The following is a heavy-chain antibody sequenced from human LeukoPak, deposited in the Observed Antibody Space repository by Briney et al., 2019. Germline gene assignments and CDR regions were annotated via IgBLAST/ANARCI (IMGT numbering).Heavy chain of an antibody. CDR3: ASSIPYCSSSSCYVREESPFED. CDR2: IYHSGNT. CDR1: GGSFSGYY. Sequence: SETLSLTCAVYGGSFSGYYWGWIRQPPGKGLEWIGSIYHSGNTYYNPSLKSRVTISVDMSKTQFSLKLTSVTAADTAVYYCASSIPYCSSSSCYVREESPFEDWGQGTLVTVSA. D-gene: IGHD2-2*01. V-gene: IGHV4-38-2*01. J-gene: IGHJ4*02.